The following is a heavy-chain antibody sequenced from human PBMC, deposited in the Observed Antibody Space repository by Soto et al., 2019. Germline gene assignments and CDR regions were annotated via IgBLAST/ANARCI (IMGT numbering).Heavy chain of an antibody. CDR1: GYTFTSYA. Sequence: QVQLVQSGAEVKKPGASVKVSCKASGYTFTSYAMHWVRQAPGQRLEWMGWINAGNGNTKYSQKFQGRVTITRDTSASTAYMELSSLRSEDTAVYYCARMRLEPYYDFWSGYYPYYFDYWGQGTLVTVSS. CDR2: INAGNGNT. D-gene: IGHD3-3*01. V-gene: IGHV1-3*01. J-gene: IGHJ4*02. CDR3: ARMRLEPYYDFWSGYYPYYFDY.